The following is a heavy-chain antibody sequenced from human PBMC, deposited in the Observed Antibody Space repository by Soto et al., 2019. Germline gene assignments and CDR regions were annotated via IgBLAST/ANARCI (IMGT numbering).Heavy chain of an antibody. CDR3: ARDKDGSGYSFDY. D-gene: IGHD3-22*01. Sequence: GGSLRLSCAASGFTFSNYGMHWVRQAPGKGLEWVAVIWYDGSNKYYADSVKGRFTISRDNSKNTLNLQMNSLRVEDTAVYYCARDKDGSGYSFDYWGQGTLVTVSS. J-gene: IGHJ4*02. CDR1: GFTFSNYG. CDR2: IWYDGSNK. V-gene: IGHV3-33*01.